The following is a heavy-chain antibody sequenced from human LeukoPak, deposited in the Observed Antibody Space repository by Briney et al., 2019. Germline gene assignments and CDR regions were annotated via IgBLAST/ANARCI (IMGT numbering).Heavy chain of an antibody. V-gene: IGHV3-49*04. Sequence: QTGGSLRLSCTGSGFNFGHFHLSWVRQAPGKGLEWIGLIRRKANDGTTEYAASIKGRFTISRDDSRSIAYLQMNGLQAEDTALYYCSRSDGDYDHRFFDSWGQGTQVTVSS. CDR2: IRRKANDGTT. D-gene: IGHD4-17*01. CDR3: SRSDGDYDHRFFDS. J-gene: IGHJ4*02. CDR1: GFNFGHFH.